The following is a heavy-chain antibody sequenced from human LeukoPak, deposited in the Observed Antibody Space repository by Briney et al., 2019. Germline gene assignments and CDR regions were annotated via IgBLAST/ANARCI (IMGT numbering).Heavy chain of an antibody. J-gene: IGHJ3*02. CDR3: ARQSGFCGGDCYAFDI. Sequence: SETLSLTCAVYGGSFSGYYWSWIRQPPGKGLEWIGEINHSGSTNYNPSLKSRVTISVDTSKNQFSLKLSSVTAADTAVYYCARQSGFCGGDCYAFDIWGQGTMVTVSS. CDR2: INHSGST. CDR1: GGSFSGYY. V-gene: IGHV4-34*01. D-gene: IGHD2-21*02.